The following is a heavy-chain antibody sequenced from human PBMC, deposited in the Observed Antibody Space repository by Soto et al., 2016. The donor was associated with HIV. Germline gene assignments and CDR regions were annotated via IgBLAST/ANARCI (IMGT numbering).Heavy chain of an antibody. CDR3: VRDRSYDIGSGYYAFDY. V-gene: IGHV3-9*01. J-gene: IGHJ4*02. CDR1: GFTFEDHA. CDR2: ISWNTNNI. D-gene: IGHD3-3*01. Sequence: EVQLVESGGNLVQPGRSLRLACVVSGFTFEDHAMHWVRQAPGKGLERVSSISWNTNNIAYADSVKGRFTISRDNAKNSLSLQMNSLKTEDTALYYCVRDRSYDIGSGYYAFDYWGQGTLVTVSS.